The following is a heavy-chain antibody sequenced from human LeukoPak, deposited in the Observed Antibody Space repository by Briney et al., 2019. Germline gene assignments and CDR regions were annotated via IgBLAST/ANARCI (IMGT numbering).Heavy chain of an antibody. CDR2: INHSGST. CDR1: GGSFSGYY. CDR3: ARVPHDYGDYYYYYGMDV. J-gene: IGHJ6*02. D-gene: IGHD4-17*01. Sequence: KPSETLSLTCAVYGGSFSGYYWSWIRQPPGKGLEWIGEINHSGSTNYNPSLKSRVTISVDTSKNQFSLKLSSVTAADTAVYYCARVPHDYGDYYYYYGMDVWGQGTTVTVSS. V-gene: IGHV4-34*01.